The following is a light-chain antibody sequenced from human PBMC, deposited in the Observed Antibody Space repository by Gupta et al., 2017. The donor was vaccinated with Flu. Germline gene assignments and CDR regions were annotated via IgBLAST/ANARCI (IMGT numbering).Light chain of an antibody. V-gene: IGLV2-11*01. CDR3: CSYAGSYTVV. Sequence: HSAPPQPRPVSGSPGQSVTISCTGTSSDIGAYNYVSWYQQHPGKAPTLMIYDVTKRPSGVPDRFSGSKSGSTASLTISGLQAEDEADYYCCSYAGSYTVVFGGGAKLTVL. CDR1: SSDIGAYNY. CDR2: DVT. J-gene: IGLJ2*01.